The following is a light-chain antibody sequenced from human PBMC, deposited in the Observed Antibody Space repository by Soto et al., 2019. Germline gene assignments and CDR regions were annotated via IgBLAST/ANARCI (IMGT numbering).Light chain of an antibody. CDR2: AVT. J-gene: IGLJ1*01. V-gene: IGLV2-14*01. CDR3: SSYTSSSTL. Sequence: QSALTQPASVSGSPGQSITISCTGTSSDVGGYNYVSWYQQYPGKAPKLMIYAVTDRPSGVSSRFSGSKSGNTASLTISGPQAKDEADYYCSSYTSSSTLFGTGTKLTVL. CDR1: SSDVGGYNY.